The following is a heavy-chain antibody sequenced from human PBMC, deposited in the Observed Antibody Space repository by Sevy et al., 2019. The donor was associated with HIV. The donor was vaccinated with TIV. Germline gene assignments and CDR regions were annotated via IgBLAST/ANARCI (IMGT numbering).Heavy chain of an antibody. D-gene: IGHD3-3*01. J-gene: IGHJ4*02. CDR2: IYYTGRT. Sequence: SETLSLTCTVSGGSISTYYWSWIRQSPGKGLEWIGYIYYTGRTWYTPSLKSRATISVDTPKNQFSLELRSVTDADTAVYFCARNDFWSGAPDYWGPGNLVTVSS. CDR3: ARNDFWSGAPDY. V-gene: IGHV4-59*01. CDR1: GGSISTYY.